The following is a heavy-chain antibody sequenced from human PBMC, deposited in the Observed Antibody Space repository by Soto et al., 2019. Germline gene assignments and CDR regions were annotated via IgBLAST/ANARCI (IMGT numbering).Heavy chain of an antibody. CDR3: ARAPYFLYCTNGVCYNAFDI. J-gene: IGHJ3*02. V-gene: IGHV1-18*01. CDR2: ISAYNGNT. D-gene: IGHD2-8*01. CDR1: GYTFTSYG. Sequence: ASVKVSCKASGYTFTSYGISWVRQAPGQGLEWMGWISAYNGNTNYAQKLQGRVTMTTDTSTSTAYMELRSLRSDDTAVYYCARAPYFLYCTNGVCYNAFDIWGQGTMVTVSS.